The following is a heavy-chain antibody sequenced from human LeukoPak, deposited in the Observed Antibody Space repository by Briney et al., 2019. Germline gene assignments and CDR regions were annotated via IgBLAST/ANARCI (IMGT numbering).Heavy chain of an antibody. CDR1: GFTFSSYW. CDR3: ANQVGAKN. J-gene: IGHJ4*02. Sequence: PGGSLRLSCAASGFTFSSYWMHWVRQAPGKGPVWVSRINSDGSITNYADSVKGRFTIFRDNAKNTLYLQMNSLRAEDTAVYYCANQVGAKNWGQGTLVTVSS. D-gene: IGHD1-26*01. CDR2: INSDGSIT. V-gene: IGHV3-74*01.